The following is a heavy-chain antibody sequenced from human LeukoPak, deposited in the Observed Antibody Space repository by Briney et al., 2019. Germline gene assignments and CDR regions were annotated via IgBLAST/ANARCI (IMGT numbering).Heavy chain of an antibody. J-gene: IGHJ5*02. CDR3: ARGLSWVGATSYNWFDP. CDR1: GGSISSSSYY. D-gene: IGHD1-26*01. V-gene: IGHV4-39*07. CDR2: IYYSGST. Sequence: SSETLSLTCTVSGGSISSSSYYWGWIRQPPGKGLEWIGSIYYSGSTYYNPFLKSRVTISVDTSKNQFSLKLSSVTAADTAVYYCARGLSWVGATSYNWFDPWGQGTLVTVSS.